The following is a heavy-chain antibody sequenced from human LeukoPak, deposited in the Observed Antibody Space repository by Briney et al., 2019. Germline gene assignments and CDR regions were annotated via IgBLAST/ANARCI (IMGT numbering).Heavy chain of an antibody. CDR2: ISSSGSTI. CDR1: GFTFDDYG. V-gene: IGHV3-48*04. CDR3: AREYSGNDVFFDY. Sequence: PGGSLRLSCAASGFTFDDYGMSWVRQAPGKGLEWVSYISSSGSTIYYADSVKGRFTISRDNAKNSLYLQMNSLRAEDTAVYYCAREYSGNDVFFDYWGQGTLVTVSS. J-gene: IGHJ4*02. D-gene: IGHD5-12*01.